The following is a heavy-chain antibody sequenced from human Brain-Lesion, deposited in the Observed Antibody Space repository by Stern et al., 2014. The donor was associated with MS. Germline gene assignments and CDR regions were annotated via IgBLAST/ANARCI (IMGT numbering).Heavy chain of an antibody. Sequence: EVQLVESGGGLVQPGGSLTISCTAAGFTFGNYWMTWVRQAPGKGLEWVANINEDGTEKNYVDSVKGRFTIPRDNARNSLYLQMNSLRVEDTALYYCARVYNTIYGIVTQRGSGMDVWGQGTTVIVSS. CDR3: ARVYNTIYGIVTQRGSGMDV. CDR2: INEDGTEK. V-gene: IGHV3-7*01. J-gene: IGHJ6*02. CDR1: GFTFGNYW. D-gene: IGHD3-3*01.